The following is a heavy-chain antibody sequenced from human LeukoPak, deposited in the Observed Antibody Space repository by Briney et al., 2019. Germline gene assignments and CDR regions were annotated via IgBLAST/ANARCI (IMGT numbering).Heavy chain of an antibody. V-gene: IGHV3-11*06. D-gene: IGHD4-11*01. J-gene: IGHJ6*02. CDR1: GFTFSDYY. CDR2: ISISSSYT. Sequence: GGSLRLSCAASGFTFSDYYMSWIRQAPGKGLEWVSYISISSSYTNYADSVKGRFTISRDNAKNSQYLRMNSLRAEDTAVYYCARAPHYSNYGPYYYGMDVWGQGTTVTVSS. CDR3: ARAPHYSNYGPYYYGMDV.